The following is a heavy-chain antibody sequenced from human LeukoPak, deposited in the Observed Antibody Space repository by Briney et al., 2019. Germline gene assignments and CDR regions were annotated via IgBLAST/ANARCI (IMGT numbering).Heavy chain of an antibody. D-gene: IGHD3-16*02. CDR1: GYSFTSYW. J-gene: IGHJ4*02. CDR2: IYPGDSDT. Sequence: GESLKISCKGSGYSFTSYWIGWVRQMPGKGLEWMGIIYPGDSDTRYSPSFQGQVTISADKSISTAYLQWSSLKASDTAMYYCARLSSYDYVWGSYRPHFDYWGQGTLVTVSS. CDR3: ARLSSYDYVWGSYRPHFDY. V-gene: IGHV5-51*01.